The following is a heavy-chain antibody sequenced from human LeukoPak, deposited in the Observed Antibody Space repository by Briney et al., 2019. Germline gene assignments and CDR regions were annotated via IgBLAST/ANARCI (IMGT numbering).Heavy chain of an antibody. D-gene: IGHD3-10*01. V-gene: IGHV1-46*01. CDR3: ARDLGGSGSYPNPYFDY. J-gene: IGHJ4*02. Sequence: ASVKVSCKASGYTFTGYYMHWVRQAPGQRLEWTGIIKPSGGSTSYAQKFQGRVTMTRDTSTSTVYMELSSLRSEDTAVYYCARDLGGSGSYPNPYFDYWGQRTLVTVSS. CDR2: IKPSGGST. CDR1: GYTFTGYY.